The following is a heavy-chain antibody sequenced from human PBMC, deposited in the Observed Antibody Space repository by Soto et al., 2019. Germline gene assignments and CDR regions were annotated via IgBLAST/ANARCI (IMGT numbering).Heavy chain of an antibody. CDR2: IYTSGST. D-gene: IGHD3-10*01. CDR1: GGSISSYY. V-gene: IGHV4-4*07. Sequence: ETLPLSCTGSGGSISSYYGSWIRQPSGKGLEWIGRIYTSGSTNYNPSLKSRVTMSVDTSKHQFSLKLSSVTAADTAVYYCAAGKRCGELGWFDPWGQGTPVTVSS. J-gene: IGHJ5*02. CDR3: AAGKRCGELGWFDP.